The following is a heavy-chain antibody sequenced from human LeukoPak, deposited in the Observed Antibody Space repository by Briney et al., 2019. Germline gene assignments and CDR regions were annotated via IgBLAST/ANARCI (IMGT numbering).Heavy chain of an antibody. D-gene: IGHD3-9*01. CDR2: ISSTTNYI. CDR3: ARSAYDILTGYYRIRSLDY. Sequence: GGSLRLSCAASGFTFSSYSMNWVRQAPGKGLEWVSSISSTTNYIHYADSVRGRFTISRDNAENSLYLQMNSLGVEDTAVYYCARSAYDILTGYYRIRSLDYWGQGTLVTVSS. CDR1: GFTFSSYS. J-gene: IGHJ4*02. V-gene: IGHV3-21*01.